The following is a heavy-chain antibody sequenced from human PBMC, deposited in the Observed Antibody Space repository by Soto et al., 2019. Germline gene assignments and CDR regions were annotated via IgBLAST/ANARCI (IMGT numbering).Heavy chain of an antibody. V-gene: IGHV3-23*01. CDR3: APSQSRGYYTYFDN. Sequence: GGSLRLSCAASGFTFSSYAMSWVRQAPGKGLEWVSAISGSGGSTYYADSVKGRFTISRDNSKNTLYLQMNSLRAEDTAVYYCAPSQSRGYYTYFDNWGKGTLVTLSS. CDR2: ISGSGGST. J-gene: IGHJ4*02. D-gene: IGHD3-22*01. CDR1: GFTFSSYA.